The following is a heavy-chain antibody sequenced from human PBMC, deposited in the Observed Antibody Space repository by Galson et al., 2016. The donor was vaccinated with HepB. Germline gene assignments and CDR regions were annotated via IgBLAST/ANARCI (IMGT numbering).Heavy chain of an antibody. CDR1: GGSISSGDDY. D-gene: IGHD2-8*01. J-gene: IGHJ4*02. CDR3: ARGWGYCTNGLCPKLQPTPMSAYYFDS. V-gene: IGHV4-31*03. Sequence: TLSLTCTVSGGSISSGDDYWSWIRQHPGKGLEWIGYISSGGSIHYNPSLKSRLSISLDTSENQFSLKVTSVTAADTAVYFCARGWGYCTNGLCPKLQPTPMSAYYFDSWGQGTLVTVSS. CDR2: ISSGGSI.